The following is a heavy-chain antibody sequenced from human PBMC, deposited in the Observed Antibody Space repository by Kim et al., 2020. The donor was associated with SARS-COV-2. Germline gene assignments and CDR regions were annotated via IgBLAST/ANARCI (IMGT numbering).Heavy chain of an antibody. V-gene: IGHV4-39*01. CDR1: GGSISSSSDY. Sequence: SETLSLTCTVSGGSISSSSDYWGWIRQPPGKGLEWIGSIYYSGRTYYNPSLKSRVTISVDTSKKQLSLKLSSVTAADTAVYYCARPPNDYYDSSGLYYFDYGGQGTLVTVSS. CDR3: ARPPNDYYDSSGLYYFDY. CDR2: IYYSGRT. J-gene: IGHJ4*02. D-gene: IGHD3-22*01.